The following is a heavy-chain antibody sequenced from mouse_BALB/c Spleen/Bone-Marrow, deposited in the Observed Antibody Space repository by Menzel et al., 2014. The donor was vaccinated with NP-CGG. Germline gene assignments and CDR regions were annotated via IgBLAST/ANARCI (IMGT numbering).Heavy chain of an antibody. Sequence: DVKLVESGPSLVKPSQTLSLTCSVTGDSFTSGYWNWIRKFPGNKLEYMGYISDSGSTYYNPSLKSRISITRDTSANQYYLQLNSVTTEDTATYYCATYDGYCFDYWGQGTTLTVSS. V-gene: IGHV3-8*02. CDR2: ISDSGST. J-gene: IGHJ2*01. CDR3: ATYDGYCFDY. CDR1: GDSFTSGY. D-gene: IGHD2-3*01.